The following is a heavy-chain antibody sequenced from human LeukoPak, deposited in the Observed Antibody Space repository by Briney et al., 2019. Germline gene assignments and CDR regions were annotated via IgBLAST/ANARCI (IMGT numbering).Heavy chain of an antibody. Sequence: SETRSLTCTVYGRSISSSSYYWGWIRQPPGKGLEWIGSIYYSGSTYYNPSLKSRVTISVDTSKNQFSLKLSSVTAADTAVYYCAGPDTAADWFDPWGQGTLVTVSS. CDR1: GRSISSSSYY. CDR3: AGPDTAADWFDP. J-gene: IGHJ5*02. CDR2: IYYSGST. D-gene: IGHD6-13*01. V-gene: IGHV4-39*01.